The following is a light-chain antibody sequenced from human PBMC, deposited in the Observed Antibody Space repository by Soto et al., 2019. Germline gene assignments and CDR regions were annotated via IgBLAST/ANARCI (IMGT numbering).Light chain of an antibody. J-gene: IGKJ5*01. V-gene: IGKV3-11*01. Sequence: EIVITQSPGTPSASPGEGATPSCRARQSITSYLAWYQQKPGQAPRLLIYDVSNRATGIPARFSGSGSGTDFTLTISSLEPEDFAVYYCQQRSNWPQITFGQGTRLE. CDR3: QQRSNWPQIT. CDR1: QSITSY. CDR2: DVS.